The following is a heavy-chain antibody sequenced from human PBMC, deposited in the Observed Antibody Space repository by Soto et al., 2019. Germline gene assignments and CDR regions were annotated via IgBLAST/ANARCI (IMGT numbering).Heavy chain of an antibody. J-gene: IGHJ3*02. CDR2: INSDGSST. Sequence: GGSLRLSCAASGFTFSSYWMYWVRQAPGTGLVWVSSINSDGSSTNYADSVKGRFTISGDNGRNTLYLQMNSLRAEDTAVYYCARVYSSGPCDAFDICGQGTMVTVSS. CDR1: GFTFSSYW. CDR3: ARVYSSGPCDAFDI. D-gene: IGHD3-22*01. V-gene: IGHV3-74*01.